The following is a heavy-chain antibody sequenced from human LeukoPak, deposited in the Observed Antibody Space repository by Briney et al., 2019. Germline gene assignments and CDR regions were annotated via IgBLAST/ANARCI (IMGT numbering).Heavy chain of an antibody. J-gene: IGHJ4*02. CDR3: ARGDYGSGSYIDY. CDR1: GFTFSTYA. D-gene: IGHD3-10*01. CDR2: VSESGGST. V-gene: IGHV3-23*01. Sequence: GGSLRLSCVASGFTFSTYAMGWVRQVPGKGLEWVSSVSESGGSTYYADSVKGRFTISRDNAKNSLYLQMNSLRAEDTAVYYCARGDYGSGSYIDYWGQGTLVTVSS.